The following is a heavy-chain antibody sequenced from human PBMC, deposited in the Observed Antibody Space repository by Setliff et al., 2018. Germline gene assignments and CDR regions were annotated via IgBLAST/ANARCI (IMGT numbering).Heavy chain of an antibody. J-gene: IGHJ4*02. V-gene: IGHV3-30*02. Sequence: GGSLRLSCAASGFTFARFAMHWVRQAPGKGLEWVAFIRYDGSNEYYADSVKGRFTISRDNSKNTLYLQMNSLRPEDTAVYYCAGDKPLQHNYNFWSGYCPYWGQGTLVTVSS. CDR1: GFTFARFA. D-gene: IGHD3-3*01. CDR2: IRYDGSNE. CDR3: AGDKPLQHNYNFWSGYCPY.